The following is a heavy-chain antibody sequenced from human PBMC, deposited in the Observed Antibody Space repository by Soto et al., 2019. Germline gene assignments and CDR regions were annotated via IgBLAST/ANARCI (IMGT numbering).Heavy chain of an antibody. Sequence: GASVKVSCKASGGTFSSYAISWVRQAPGQGLEWMGGIIPIFGTANYAQKFQGRVTITADESTSTAYMELSSLRSEDTTVYYCARDTVVVVPAAYSYYYGMDVWGQGTTVTVSS. J-gene: IGHJ6*02. V-gene: IGHV1-69*13. CDR2: IIPIFGTA. CDR3: ARDTVVVVPAAYSYYYGMDV. D-gene: IGHD2-2*01. CDR1: GGTFSSYA.